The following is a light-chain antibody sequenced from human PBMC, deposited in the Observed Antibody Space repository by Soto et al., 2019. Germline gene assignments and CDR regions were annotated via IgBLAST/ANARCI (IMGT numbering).Light chain of an antibody. CDR2: AAS. J-gene: IGKJ2*01. Sequence: DIQMTQSPSSLSASVGDIVTITCRASQTISTYLNWYQQNPGKAPKLLIYAASSLQSGVPSRVSGSGSWTDFTLTISSLQPEDFATYYCPQSSNLPYTFGQGTKLEIK. CDR1: QTISTY. V-gene: IGKV1-39*01. CDR3: PQSSNLPYT.